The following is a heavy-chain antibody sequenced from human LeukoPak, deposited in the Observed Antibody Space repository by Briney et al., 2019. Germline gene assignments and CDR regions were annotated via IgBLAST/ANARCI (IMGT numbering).Heavy chain of an antibody. CDR3: ARSLLTDY. Sequence: GGSLRLSCAASGFTLSTYGMHWVRQAPGKGLEWVSYISSSSSTIYYADSVKGRFTISRDNAKNSLYLQMNSLRDEDTAVYYCARSLLTDYWGQGTLVTVSS. CDR1: GFTLSTYG. D-gene: IGHD3-10*01. J-gene: IGHJ4*02. CDR2: ISSSSSTI. V-gene: IGHV3-48*02.